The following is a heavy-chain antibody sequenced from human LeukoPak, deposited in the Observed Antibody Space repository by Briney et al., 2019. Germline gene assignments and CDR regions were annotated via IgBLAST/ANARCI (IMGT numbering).Heavy chain of an antibody. Sequence: GRSLRLSCAASGFTFSSYGMHWVRQAPGKGLEWVAVISYDGSNKYYADSVKGRFTISRDNSKNTLYLQMNSLRAEDTAVYYCAKRGYCSGGSCLGGAFDIWGQGTMVTVSS. CDR1: GFTFSSYG. J-gene: IGHJ3*02. D-gene: IGHD2-15*01. CDR2: ISYDGSNK. V-gene: IGHV3-30*18. CDR3: AKRGYCSGGSCLGGAFDI.